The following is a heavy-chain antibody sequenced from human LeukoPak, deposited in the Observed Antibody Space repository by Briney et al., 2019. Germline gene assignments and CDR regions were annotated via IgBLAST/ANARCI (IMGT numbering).Heavy chain of an antibody. CDR2: IYHSGST. J-gene: IGHJ4*02. V-gene: IGHV4-30-2*01. Sequence: SQTLSLTCAVSGGSISSGGYPWSWIRQPPGKGLEWIGYIYHSGSTYYNPSLKSRVTISVDRSKNQFSLKRSSVTAADTAVYYCASLFCSGGSCHLEYWGQGTLVTVSS. CDR1: GGSISSGGYP. CDR3: ASLFCSGGSCHLEY. D-gene: IGHD2-15*01.